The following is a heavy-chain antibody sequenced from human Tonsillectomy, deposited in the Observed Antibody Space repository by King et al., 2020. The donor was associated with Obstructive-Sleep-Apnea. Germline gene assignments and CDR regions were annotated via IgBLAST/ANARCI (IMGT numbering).Heavy chain of an antibody. Sequence: QLVQSGGGLVQPGGSLRLSCAASGFTFSSYAMSWVRQAPGKGLEWVSAISGSGGSTYYADSVKGRFTHSRDNSKNTLYLQMNSLRAEDTAVYYCAKRVVVVAATESFFDYWGQGTLVTVSS. D-gene: IGHD2-15*01. V-gene: IGHV3-23*04. CDR1: GFTFSSYA. J-gene: IGHJ4*02. CDR3: AKRVVVVAATESFFDY. CDR2: ISGSGGST.